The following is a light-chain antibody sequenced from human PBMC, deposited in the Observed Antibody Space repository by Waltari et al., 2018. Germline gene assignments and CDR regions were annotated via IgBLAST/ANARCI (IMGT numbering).Light chain of an antibody. Sequence: QSVLTQPPSASGNPGQRVTISCSGTYSNMGSHPANWFQLPPGTAPKLLIHGNNERPSGVPGRVSGSKSGTSASLAISGLQSEDEGDYYCALWDDSLNGVVFGGGTKLTVL. J-gene: IGLJ2*01. CDR1: YSNMGSHP. V-gene: IGLV1-44*01. CDR2: GNN. CDR3: ALWDDSLNGVV.